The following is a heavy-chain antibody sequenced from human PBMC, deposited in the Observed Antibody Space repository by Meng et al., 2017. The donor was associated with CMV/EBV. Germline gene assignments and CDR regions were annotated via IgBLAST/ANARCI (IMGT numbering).Heavy chain of an antibody. V-gene: IGHV4-39*01. D-gene: IGHD3-10*01. J-gene: IGHJ5*02. CDR1: GGSVSSGSYY. CDR2: IYYSGST. Sequence: GSLRLSCTVSGGSVSSGSYYWSWIRQPPGKGLEWIGSIYYSGSTYYNPSLKSRVTISVDTSKNQFSLKLSSVTAADTAVYYCARHNYYGSGSYYNWFDPWGQGTLVTVSS. CDR3: ARHNYYGSGSYYNWFDP.